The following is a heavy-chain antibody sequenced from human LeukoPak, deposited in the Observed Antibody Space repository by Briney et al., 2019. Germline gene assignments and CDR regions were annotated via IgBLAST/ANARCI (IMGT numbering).Heavy chain of an antibody. Sequence: GGSLRLSCSVSGFTFISYSMTWVRQAPGKGLEWLSSISGNGDNTYYADSVKGRFTISRDNSKDTLYLQMNSLRVDNTAVYYCAGQWLRLGPIDYWGQGTLVSVSS. J-gene: IGHJ4*02. CDR1: GFTFISYS. D-gene: IGHD5-12*01. CDR3: AGQWLRLGPIDY. CDR2: ISGNGDNT. V-gene: IGHV3-23*01.